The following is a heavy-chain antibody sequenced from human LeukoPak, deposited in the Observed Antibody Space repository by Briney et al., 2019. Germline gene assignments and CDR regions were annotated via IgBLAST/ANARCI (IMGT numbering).Heavy chain of an antibody. J-gene: IGHJ6*02. CDR2: IYYSGST. D-gene: IGHD1-26*01. Sequence: SETLSLTCTVSGGSISSYYWSWIRQPPGKGLEWIGYIYYSGSTNYNPSLKSRVTISVDTSKNQFSLKLSSVTAADTAVYYCARVPQFHPWDYGMDVWGQGTTVTVSS. CDR3: ARVPQFHPWDYGMDV. CDR1: GGSISSYY. V-gene: IGHV4-59*01.